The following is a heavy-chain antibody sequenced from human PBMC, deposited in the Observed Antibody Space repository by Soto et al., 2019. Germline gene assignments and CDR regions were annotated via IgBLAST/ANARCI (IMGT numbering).Heavy chain of an antibody. J-gene: IGHJ4*02. V-gene: IGHV3-23*01. CDR3: AKEYSSGWYYFDY. D-gene: IGHD6-19*01. CDR1: GFTLSSHD. CDR2: ISGSDGST. Sequence: GGSLRLSCAASGFTLSSHDMHWVRQAPGKGLEWVSTISGSDGSTYYADSVKGRFTISRDNSKNTLYLQMNSLRAEDTAVYYCAKEYSSGWYYFDYWGQGTLVTVSS.